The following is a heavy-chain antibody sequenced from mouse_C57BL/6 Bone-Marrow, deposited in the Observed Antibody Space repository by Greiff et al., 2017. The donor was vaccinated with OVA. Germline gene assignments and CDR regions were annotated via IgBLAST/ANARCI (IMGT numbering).Heavy chain of an antibody. CDR3: AREGYGNHEGYAMDY. CDR1: GYTFTSYW. Sequence: QVQLKESGAELVKPGASVKMSCKASGYTFTSYWITWVKQRPGQGLEWIGDIYPGSGSTNYNEKFKSKATLTVDTSSSTAYMQLSSLTSEDSAVYYCAREGYGNHEGYAMDYWGQGTSVTVSS. J-gene: IGHJ4*01. D-gene: IGHD2-1*01. V-gene: IGHV1-55*01. CDR2: IYPGSGST.